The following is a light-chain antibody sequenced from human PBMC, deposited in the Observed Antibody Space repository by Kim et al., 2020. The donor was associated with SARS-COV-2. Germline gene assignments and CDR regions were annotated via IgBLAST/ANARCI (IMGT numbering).Light chain of an antibody. CDR3: MQGLQRLYS. CDR2: EVS. J-gene: IGKJ2*03. Sequence: QPASSSCTSSQSRLHSDGKTSLYWYLQKPGQPPQLLIYEVSKRFSGVPERFSGSGSGTDFTLKISRMEAEDVGLYYCMQGLQRLYSFGQGTKLEI. CDR1: QSRLHSDGKTS. V-gene: IGKV2D-29*01.